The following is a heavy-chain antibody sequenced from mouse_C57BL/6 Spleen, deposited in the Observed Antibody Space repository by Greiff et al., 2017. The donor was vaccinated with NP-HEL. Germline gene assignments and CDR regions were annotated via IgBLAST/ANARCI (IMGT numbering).Heavy chain of an antibody. CDR1: GYSFTGYY. Sequence: EVKLMESGPELVKPGASVKISCKASGYSFTGYYMNWVKQSPEKSLEWIGEINPSTGGTTYNQKFKAKATLTVDKSSSTAYMQLKSLTSEDSAVYYCARGYYGSSPWFAYWGQGTLVTVSA. V-gene: IGHV1-42*01. CDR2: INPSTGGT. J-gene: IGHJ3*01. D-gene: IGHD1-1*01. CDR3: ARGYYGSSPWFAY.